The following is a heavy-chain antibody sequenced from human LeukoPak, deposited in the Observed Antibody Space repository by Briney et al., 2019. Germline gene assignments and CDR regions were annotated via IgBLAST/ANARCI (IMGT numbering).Heavy chain of an antibody. V-gene: IGHV3-48*03. CDR3: ARVANSGSYGY. CDR1: GFTFSSYE. J-gene: IGHJ4*02. Sequence: PGGSLRLSCAASGFTFSSYEMNWVRQAPGKGLEWVSYISSSGSTIYYADSVRGRFTISRDNAKNSLYPQMNSLRAEDTAVYYCARVANSGSYGYWGQGTLVTVSS. D-gene: IGHD1-26*01. CDR2: ISSSGSTI.